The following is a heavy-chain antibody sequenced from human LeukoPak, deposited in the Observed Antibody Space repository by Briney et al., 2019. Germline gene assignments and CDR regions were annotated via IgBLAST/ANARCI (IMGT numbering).Heavy chain of an antibody. J-gene: IGHJ4*02. V-gene: IGHV4-39*01. CDR1: GGLISSSSYY. D-gene: IGHD3-22*01. Sequence: SETLSLTCTVSGGLISSSSYYWGWVRQPPEKGLEWIGSFYYSGSTYYNPSLDRRVTISVDTSKNQFPLKLSSVTAADTAMYYCARQRLYDSGAYFDYWGQGTLVTASS. CDR2: FYYSGST. CDR3: ARQRLYDSGAYFDY.